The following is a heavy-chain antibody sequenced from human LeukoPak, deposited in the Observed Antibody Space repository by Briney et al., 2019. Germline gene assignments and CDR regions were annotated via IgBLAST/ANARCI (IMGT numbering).Heavy chain of an antibody. J-gene: IGHJ4*02. V-gene: IGHV3-21*01. CDR2: ISSSSSYI. Sequence: GGSLRLSCAASGFTFSTYSMNWVRQAPGKGLELVSSISSSSSYIYYADSVKGRFTIPRDNAKNSLYLQMNSLRAEDTAVYYCARGGLYYDILGFDYWGQGTLVTVSS. CDR1: GFTFSTYS. D-gene: IGHD3-9*01. CDR3: ARGGLYYDILGFDY.